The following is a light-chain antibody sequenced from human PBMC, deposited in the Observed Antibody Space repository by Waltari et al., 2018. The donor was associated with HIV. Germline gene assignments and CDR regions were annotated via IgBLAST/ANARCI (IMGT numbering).Light chain of an antibody. CDR1: SSDVGVYNF. Sequence: QSALTQPRSVSGSPGPSVTISCTGTSSDVGVYNFVSWYQQHPGKAPKLMIYDVSKRPSGVPDRFSGSKSGTNTASLTISGLQAEDEADYYCCSYAGSYPVVFGGGTKLTVL. CDR3: CSYAGSYPVV. V-gene: IGLV2-11*01. CDR2: DVS. J-gene: IGLJ2*01.